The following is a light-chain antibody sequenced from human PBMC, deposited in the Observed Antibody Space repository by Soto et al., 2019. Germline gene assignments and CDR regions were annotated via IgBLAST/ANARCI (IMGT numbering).Light chain of an antibody. V-gene: IGKV1-39*01. CDR3: QQRYGPLWS. Sequence: DIQMTQSPSSLSASVGDRVTITCRASQSISSCLNWYQQKPEKAPNLMIYAASSLQSGVPSRFRDSGVRKDSTLTIRRLHSEDLGNFYCQQRYGPLWSCGQGTKVEIK. CDR2: AAS. CDR1: QSISSC. J-gene: IGKJ1*01.